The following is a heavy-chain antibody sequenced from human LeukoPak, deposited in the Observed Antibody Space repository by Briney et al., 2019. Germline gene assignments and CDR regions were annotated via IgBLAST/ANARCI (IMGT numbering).Heavy chain of an antibody. CDR3: TRNLSGTYYGRFDY. J-gene: IGHJ4*02. D-gene: IGHD1-26*01. CDR2: INTDGRST. V-gene: IGHV3-74*01. Sequence: GGSLRLSCAATGFTFSSYWMNWVRQAPGKGLLWVSRINTDGRSTNFADSVRGRFTISRDNAKNTLYLQMNSLRAEDTAVYYCTRNLSGTYYGRFDYWGQGTLVTVSS. CDR1: GFTFSSYW.